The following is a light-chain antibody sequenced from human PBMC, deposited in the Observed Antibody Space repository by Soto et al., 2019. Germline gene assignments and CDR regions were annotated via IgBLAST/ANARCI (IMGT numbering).Light chain of an antibody. Sequence: DIQMTQSPSTLSAFVGDRVTITCRASQSIGRWLAWYQQKPGKAPKLLIYDASSLETGVPSRFSGSGSGTDFTFTINSLQPEDIATYYCQQYDNLPLTFGGGTKVDIK. CDR3: QQYDNLPLT. V-gene: IGKV1-5*01. CDR1: QSIGRW. CDR2: DAS. J-gene: IGKJ4*01.